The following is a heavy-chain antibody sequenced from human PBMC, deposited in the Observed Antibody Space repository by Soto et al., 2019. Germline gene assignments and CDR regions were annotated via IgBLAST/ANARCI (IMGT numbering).Heavy chain of an antibody. CDR2: IYSGGST. CDR3: ARDSPDYGDYGGYYYYMDV. V-gene: IGHV3-53*04. D-gene: IGHD4-17*01. J-gene: IGHJ6*03. Sequence: GGSLRLSCAASGFTVSSNYMSWVRQAPGKGLEWVSVIYSGGSTYYADSVKGRFTISRHNSKNTLYFQMNSLRAEDTAVYYCARDSPDYGDYGGYYYYMDVWGKGTTVTVSS. CDR1: GFTVSSNY.